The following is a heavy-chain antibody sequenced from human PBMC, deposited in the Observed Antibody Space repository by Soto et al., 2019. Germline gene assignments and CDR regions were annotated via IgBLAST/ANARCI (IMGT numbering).Heavy chain of an antibody. V-gene: IGHV4-39*01. CDR2: IYYSGST. CDR3: ARRGRVAAAGTRGWFDP. Sequence: SETLSLTCTVSGGSISSSSYYWGWIRQPPGKGLEWIGSIYYSGSTYYNPSLKSRVTISVDTSKNKLSLQLSSVTAADTAVYYCARRGRVAAAGTRGWFDPWGPGTLVTVSA. J-gene: IGHJ5*02. CDR1: GGSISSSSYY. D-gene: IGHD6-13*01.